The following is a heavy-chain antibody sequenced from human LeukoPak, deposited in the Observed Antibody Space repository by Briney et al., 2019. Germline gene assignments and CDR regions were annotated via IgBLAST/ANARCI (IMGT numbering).Heavy chain of an antibody. D-gene: IGHD6-13*01. CDR2: INPNSGGT. J-gene: IGHJ2*01. V-gene: IGHV1-2*02. CDR1: GYTFTGYY. CDR3: ARDVAAARGYFDL. Sequence: ASVKVSCKASGYTFTGYYIHWMRQAPGQGLEWMGWINPNSGGTNYAQKFQGRVTMTRDTSISTAYIELSRLRSDDTAVYYCARDVAAARGYFDLWGRGTLVTVSS.